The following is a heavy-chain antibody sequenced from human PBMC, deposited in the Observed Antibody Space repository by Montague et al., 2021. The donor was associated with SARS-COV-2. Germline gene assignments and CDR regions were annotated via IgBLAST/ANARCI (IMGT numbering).Heavy chain of an antibody. Sequence: SLRLSCAASGFAFSSYAMHWVRQAPGKGLEWVALIPYDGSNKYYADSVKGRFTISRDNSKNTLYLQMNSLRAEDTAVYYCARDSGSSFDPWGQGTLVTVSS. J-gene: IGHJ5*02. V-gene: IGHV3-30*04. CDR2: IPYDGSNK. CDR1: GFAFSSYA. D-gene: IGHD1-26*01. CDR3: ARDSGSSFDP.